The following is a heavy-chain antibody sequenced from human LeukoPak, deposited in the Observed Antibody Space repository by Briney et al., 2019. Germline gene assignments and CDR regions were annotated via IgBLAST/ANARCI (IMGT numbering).Heavy chain of an antibody. CDR2: ISSSSSYI. Sequence: PGGSLRLSCAASGFTFSSYSMNWVRQAPGKGLEWVSSISSSSSYIYYADSVKGRFTISRDNAKNSLYLQMNSLRAEDTAVYYCARALWFGEFFTGMHVWGQGTTVTVSS. V-gene: IGHV3-21*01. CDR3: ARALWFGEFFTGMHV. CDR1: GFTFSSYS. J-gene: IGHJ6*02. D-gene: IGHD3-10*01.